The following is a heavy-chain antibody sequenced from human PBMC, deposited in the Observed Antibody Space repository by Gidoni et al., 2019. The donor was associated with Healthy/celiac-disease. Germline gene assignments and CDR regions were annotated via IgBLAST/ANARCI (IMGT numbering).Heavy chain of an antibody. CDR3: ARPHYYDSSGYPIDY. D-gene: IGHD3-22*01. CDR1: GFTFSSYA. CDR2: ISYDGSNK. J-gene: IGHJ4*02. Sequence: QVQLVASGGGVVQPGRSLRLSCAAPGFTFSSYAMHWVRQAPGKGLEWVAVISYDGSNKYYADSVKGRFTISRDNSKNTLYLQMNSLRAEDTAVYYCARPHYYDSSGYPIDYWGQGTLVTVSS. V-gene: IGHV3-30-3*01.